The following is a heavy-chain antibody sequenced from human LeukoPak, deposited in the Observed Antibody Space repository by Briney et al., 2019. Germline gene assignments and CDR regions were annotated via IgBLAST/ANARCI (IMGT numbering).Heavy chain of an antibody. Sequence: KPGGSLRLSCAASGFTFSSYSMSWVRQAPGKGLEWVSSISSSSSYIYYADSVKGRFTISRDNAKNSLYLQMNSLRAEDTAVHYCAKAQDRRAVAGTVDYWGQGTLVTVSS. V-gene: IGHV3-21*01. CDR2: ISSSSSYI. CDR1: GFTFSSYS. J-gene: IGHJ4*02. D-gene: IGHD6-19*01. CDR3: AKAQDRRAVAGTVDY.